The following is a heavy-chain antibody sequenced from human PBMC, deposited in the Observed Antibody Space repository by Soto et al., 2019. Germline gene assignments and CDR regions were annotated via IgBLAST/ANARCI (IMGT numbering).Heavy chain of an antibody. CDR2: IDPSGGIT. CDR3: WRDVIGHCNYETIGYYFDH. CDR1: GYSFTNFH. D-gene: IGHD3-22*01. Sequence: QVQLSQFGAEVKKPGASVKVSCKASGYSFTNFHIHWVRQAPGQGLEWMGMIDPSGGITRDAQRLQGRITMTRDASTSTVYMELRSLTSEDTAVYYCWRDVIGHCNYETIGYYFDHWGQGTLVTVSS. J-gene: IGHJ4*02. V-gene: IGHV1-46*01.